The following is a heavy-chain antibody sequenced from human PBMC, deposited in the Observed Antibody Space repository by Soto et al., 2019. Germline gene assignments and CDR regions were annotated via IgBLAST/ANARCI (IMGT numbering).Heavy chain of an antibody. CDR1: GFTFDDYT. V-gene: IGHV3-43*01. CDR2: ISWDGGST. Sequence: GGSLRLSCAASGFTFDDYTMHWVRQAPGKGLEWVSLISWDGGSTYYADSVKGRFTISRDNSKNSLYLQMNSLRTEDTALYYCAKNGRDGYNEWDYYYYGMDVWGQGTTVTVSS. CDR3: AKNGRDGYNEWDYYYYGMDV. D-gene: IGHD5-12*01. J-gene: IGHJ6*02.